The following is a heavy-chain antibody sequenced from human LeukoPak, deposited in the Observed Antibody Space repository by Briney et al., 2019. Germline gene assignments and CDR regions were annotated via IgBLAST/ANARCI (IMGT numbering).Heavy chain of an antibody. CDR2: ISGSGGST. CDR3: AKSLGGQLWLGANAFDI. Sequence: AGGSLRLSCAASGFTFSSYAMSWVRQAPGKGPEWVSAISGSGGSTYYADSVKGRFTISRDNSKNTLYLQMNSLRAEDTAVYYCAKSLGGQLWLGANAFDIWGQGTMVTVSS. CDR1: GFTFSSYA. D-gene: IGHD5-18*01. J-gene: IGHJ3*02. V-gene: IGHV3-23*01.